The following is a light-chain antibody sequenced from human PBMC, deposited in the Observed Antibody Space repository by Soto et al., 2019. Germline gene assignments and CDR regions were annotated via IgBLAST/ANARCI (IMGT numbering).Light chain of an antibody. J-gene: IGLJ2*01. CDR1: SSDVGSYNL. V-gene: IGLV2-23*02. CDR3: CSYAGSDTDAV. CDR2: EVT. Sequence: QSALTQPASVSGSPGQSITISCTGTSSDVGSYNLVSWYQQYPGKAPKLMIYEVTKRPSGVSNRFSGSKSGNTASLTISGLQAEDEANYYCCSYAGSDTDAVFGGGTKLTVL.